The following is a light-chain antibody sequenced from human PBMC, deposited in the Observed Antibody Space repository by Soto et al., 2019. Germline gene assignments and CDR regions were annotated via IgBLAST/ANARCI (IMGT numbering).Light chain of an antibody. CDR3: QQYGSSPLYT. Sequence: EIVLTQSPGTLSLSPGERATLSCRASQSVSSSYLAWYLQKPGQAPRLLIYGASSTATGIPDRFSGSGSGTDFTLTISRLEPEDFAVYYCQQYGSSPLYTFGQGTKLEIK. CDR1: QSVSSSY. V-gene: IGKV3-20*01. CDR2: GAS. J-gene: IGKJ2*01.